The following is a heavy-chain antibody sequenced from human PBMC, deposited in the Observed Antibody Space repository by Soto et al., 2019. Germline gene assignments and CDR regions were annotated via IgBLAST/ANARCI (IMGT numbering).Heavy chain of an antibody. CDR2: IWNDGSNK. J-gene: IGHJ4*02. Sequence: QVQLVESGGGVVQPGRSLKLYCAASGFIFGRFGMHWVRQPPGKGLEWVAVIWNDGSNKLYADSVQGRFTISRDNSKNSLYLEMASLRAEDTAVYYCARDHESGFCYSVPAGFDYWGQGTLVTVSS. D-gene: IGHD2-2*03. CDR3: ARDHESGFCYSVPAGFDY. CDR1: GFIFGRFG. V-gene: IGHV3-33*01.